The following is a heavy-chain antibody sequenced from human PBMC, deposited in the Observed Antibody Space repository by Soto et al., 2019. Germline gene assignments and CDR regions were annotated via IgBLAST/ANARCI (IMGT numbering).Heavy chain of an antibody. Sequence: SETLSLTWAVYGGSLSGYYWSWIRQPPGKGLEWIGEINHSGSTNYNPSLKSRATISVDTSKNQFSLRLSSVTAADTAVYYCANVLATNWFDPWGQGTLVTVSS. CDR1: GGSLSGYY. D-gene: IGHD1-26*01. CDR3: ANVLATNWFDP. V-gene: IGHV4-34*01. CDR2: INHSGST. J-gene: IGHJ5*02.